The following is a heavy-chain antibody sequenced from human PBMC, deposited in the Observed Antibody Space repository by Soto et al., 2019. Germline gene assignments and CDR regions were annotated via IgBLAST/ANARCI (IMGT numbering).Heavy chain of an antibody. D-gene: IGHD3-10*01. V-gene: IGHV4-30-4*01. J-gene: IGHJ3*02. CDR1: GGSISSGDYY. CDR3: ARVTVVTRVRAFDI. Sequence: TLSLTCTVSGGSISSGDYYWSWIRQPPGKGLEWIGYIYYSGSTYYNPSLKSRVTISVDTSKNQFSLKLSSVTAADTAVYYCARVTVVTRVRAFDIWGQGTMVTVSS. CDR2: IYYSGST.